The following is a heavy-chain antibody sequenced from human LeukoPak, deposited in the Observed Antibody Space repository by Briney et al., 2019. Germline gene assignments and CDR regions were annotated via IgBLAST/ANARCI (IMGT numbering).Heavy chain of an antibody. CDR2: ISAYNGNT. CDR1: GYTFTSYG. V-gene: IGHV1-18*01. Sequence: AAVKVSCKASGYTFTSYGISWVRQAPGQGLEWMGWISAYNGNTNYAQKLQGRVTMTTDTSTSTAYMELRSLRSDDTAVYYCAREATMVRGVTHYYYYYGMDVWGQGTTVTVSS. J-gene: IGHJ6*02. D-gene: IGHD3-10*01. CDR3: AREATMVRGVTHYYYYYGMDV.